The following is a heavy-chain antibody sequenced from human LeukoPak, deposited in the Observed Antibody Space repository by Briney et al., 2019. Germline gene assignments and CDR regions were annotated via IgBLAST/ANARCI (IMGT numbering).Heavy chain of an antibody. CDR1: GFSLSTSGVG. CDR3: ARRLYGSGSSNAFDI. Sequence: SGPTLVKSTQTLTLTCTFSGFSLSTSGVGVGWIRQPPGKALEWLALIYWNDDKRYSPSLKSRLTITKDTSKNQVVLTMTNMDPVDTATYYCARRLYGSGSSNAFDIWGQGTMVTVSS. J-gene: IGHJ3*02. CDR2: IYWNDDK. V-gene: IGHV2-5*01. D-gene: IGHD3-10*01.